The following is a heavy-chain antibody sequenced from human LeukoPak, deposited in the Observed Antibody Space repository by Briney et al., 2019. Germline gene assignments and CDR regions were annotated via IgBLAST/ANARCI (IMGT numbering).Heavy chain of an antibody. CDR1: GYTFSGYY. CDR3: ARDYYGSGTSTFDY. J-gene: IGHJ4*02. V-gene: IGHV1-2*02. D-gene: IGHD3-10*01. Sequence: ASVKVSCKASGYTFSGYYMHWVRQALGEGFEWLGWINPNSGGTNYAQKFQGRVTMTRDTSISITYMELSRLRSDDTAVYYCARDYYGSGTSTFDYWGQGTLVTVSS. CDR2: INPNSGGT.